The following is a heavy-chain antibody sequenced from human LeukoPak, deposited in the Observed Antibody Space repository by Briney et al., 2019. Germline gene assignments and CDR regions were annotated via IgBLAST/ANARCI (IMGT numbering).Heavy chain of an antibody. CDR2: IYYSGST. V-gene: IGHV4-59*05. D-gene: IGHD3-22*01. J-gene: IGHJ3*02. CDR3: ARLNYYDSSGYSDAFDI. CDR1: GGSISSYY. Sequence: SETLSLTCTVSGGSISSYYWSWIRQPPGKGLEWIGSIYYSGSTYYNPSLKSRVTISVDTSKNQFSLKLSSVTAADTAVYYCARLNYYDSSGYSDAFDIWGQGTMVTVSS.